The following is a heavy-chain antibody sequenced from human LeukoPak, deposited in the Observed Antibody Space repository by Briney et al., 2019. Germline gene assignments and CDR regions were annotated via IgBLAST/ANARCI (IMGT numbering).Heavy chain of an antibody. CDR2: IYYSGNT. Sequence: SETLSLTCTVSGGSISSGDYYWSWIRQPPGKGLEWIGYIYYSGNTYYNSSLKGRVTISVDTTENQFSLKLSSVTAADTAVYYCARQPYDSSGKGYDYWGQGTLVTVSS. J-gene: IGHJ4*02. V-gene: IGHV4-30-4*01. D-gene: IGHD3-22*01. CDR1: GGSISSGDYY. CDR3: ARQPYDSSGKGYDY.